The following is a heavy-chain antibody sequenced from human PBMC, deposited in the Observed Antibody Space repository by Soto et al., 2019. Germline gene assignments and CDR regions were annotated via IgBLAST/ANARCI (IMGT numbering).Heavy chain of an antibody. V-gene: IGHV5-51*01. CDR3: ASQEGTGTTGYYGMDV. J-gene: IGHJ6*02. CDR2: IYPGDSDT. Sequence: HGESLKISCKGSGYSFTSYWIGWVRQMPGKGLEWMGIIYPGDSDTRYSPSFQGQVTISADKSISTAYLQWSSLKASDTAMYYCASQEGTGTTGYYGMDVWGQGTTVTVSS. D-gene: IGHD1-7*01. CDR1: GYSFTSYW.